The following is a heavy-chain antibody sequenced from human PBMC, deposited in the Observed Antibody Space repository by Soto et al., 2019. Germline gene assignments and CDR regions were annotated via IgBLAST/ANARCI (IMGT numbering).Heavy chain of an antibody. V-gene: IGHV3-23*01. CDR2: ISGSGGST. J-gene: IGHJ6*02. CDR1: GFTGFTFSNYA. D-gene: IGHD2-21*01. CDR3: AKDLPYCGGDCYGMDV. Sequence: EVQLLESGGGLVQPGGSLRLSCAASGFTGFTFSNYAMSWVRQAPGKGLEWVSAISGSGGSTYYADSVKGRFTISRDNSKNTLYLQMNSLRAEDTAVYYCAKDLPYCGGDCYGMDVWGQGTTVTVSS.